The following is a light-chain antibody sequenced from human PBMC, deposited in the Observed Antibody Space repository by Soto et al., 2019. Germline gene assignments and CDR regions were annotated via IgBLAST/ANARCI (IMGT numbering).Light chain of an antibody. V-gene: IGKV1-5*03. CDR1: QTISSW. CDR2: KAS. CDR3: QHYNSYSEA. J-gene: IGKJ1*01. Sequence: IQMTQSPSTLSGSVGDRVTITCRASQTISSWVACYQQKPGKAPKLLIYKASTLKSGVPSRFSGSGSGTEFTLTISSLQPDDFATYYCQHYNSYSEAFGQGTKVELK.